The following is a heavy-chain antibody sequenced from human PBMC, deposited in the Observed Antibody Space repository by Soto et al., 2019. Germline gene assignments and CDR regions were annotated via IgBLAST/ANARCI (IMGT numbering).Heavy chain of an antibody. CDR3: AKDLHDFWSGYYLEYYYYYGMDV. D-gene: IGHD3-3*01. CDR2: ISYDGSNK. J-gene: IGHJ6*02. V-gene: IGHV3-30*18. CDR1: GFPLSSYC. Sequence: GGSPKLSLAGSGFPLSSYCLPRVRQAPGKGVEGVGVISYDGSNKYYAASVKGRFTISRDNSKNTLYLQMNSLRAEDTAVYYCAKDLHDFWSGYYLEYYYYYGMDVWGQGTTVTVSS.